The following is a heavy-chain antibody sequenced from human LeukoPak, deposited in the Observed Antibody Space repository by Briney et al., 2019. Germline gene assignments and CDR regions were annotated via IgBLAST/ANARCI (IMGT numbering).Heavy chain of an antibody. V-gene: IGHV1-8*01. CDR1: GYTFTSYD. Sequence: GASVKVSCKASGYTFTSYDINWVRQATGQGLKWMGWMNPNSGNTGYAQKFQGRVTMTRNTSISTAYMELSSLRSEDTAVYYCARGSYYYDSSGYSYWFDPWGQGTLVTVSS. CDR3: ARGSYYYDSSGYSYWFDP. D-gene: IGHD3-22*01. CDR2: MNPNSGNT. J-gene: IGHJ5*02.